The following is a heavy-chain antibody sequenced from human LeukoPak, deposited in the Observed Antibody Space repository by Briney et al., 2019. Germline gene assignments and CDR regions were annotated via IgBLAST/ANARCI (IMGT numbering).Heavy chain of an antibody. D-gene: IGHD2-21*02. Sequence: SEXXSLTCXXSXGXMTXYYXXWIRQPPGKRLEWIGYVHSSGGTKYSPSLKSRVTVSIDMSKNQFSLNLRSVTAADSAAYYCTKLSDCGADCYDRPHWFDPWGQGSLVTVSS. J-gene: IGHJ5*02. CDR2: VHSSGGT. CDR1: XGXMTXYY. CDR3: TKLSDCGADCYDRPHWFDP. V-gene: IGHV4-59*08.